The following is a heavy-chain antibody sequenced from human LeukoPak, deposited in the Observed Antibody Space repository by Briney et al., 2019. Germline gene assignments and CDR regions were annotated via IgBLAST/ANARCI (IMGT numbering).Heavy chain of an antibody. CDR1: GDIVSSNNAA. D-gene: IGHD1-26*01. CDR2: TYYWSKWYN. J-gene: IGHJ4*02. V-gene: IGHV6-1*01. CDR3: VRDGVGGGYFDY. Sequence: SQTLSLTCAISGDIVSSNNAACNWIRQSPSRGLEWLGRTYYWSKWYNDYAVSVKSRITINQDTSKNQFSLQLNSVTPEDTAVYYCVRDGVGGGYFDYWGQGTLVTVSS.